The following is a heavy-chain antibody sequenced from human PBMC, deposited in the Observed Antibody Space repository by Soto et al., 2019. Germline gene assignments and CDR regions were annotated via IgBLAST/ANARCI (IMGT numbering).Heavy chain of an antibody. CDR1: GGSISSGGYS. CDR3: AAEIASAGHY. J-gene: IGHJ4*02. D-gene: IGHD6-13*01. V-gene: IGHV4-30-2*03. CDR2: IYFSGAT. Sequence: PSETLSLTCAVSGGSISSGGYSWSWIRQPPGKGLEWIGYIYFSGATYYSPSLKTRVTLFVDTSQNLFSLKLSSVTAADTAVYYCAAEIASAGHYGGQEILVTVSS.